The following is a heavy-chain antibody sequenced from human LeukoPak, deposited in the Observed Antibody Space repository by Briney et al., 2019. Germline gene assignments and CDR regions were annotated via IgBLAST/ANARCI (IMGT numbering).Heavy chain of an antibody. CDR1: GFTFNSYW. CDR2: MSSDGTIT. J-gene: IGHJ4*02. Sequence: GGSLRLSCAASGFTFNSYWMNWVRQAPGKGLLWVSHMSSDGTITSYADSVKGRFTISRDNVKNTLYLQMNSLRAEDTGVYYCASRGYLNYWGQGTQVTVSS. V-gene: IGHV3-74*01. CDR3: ASRGYLNY.